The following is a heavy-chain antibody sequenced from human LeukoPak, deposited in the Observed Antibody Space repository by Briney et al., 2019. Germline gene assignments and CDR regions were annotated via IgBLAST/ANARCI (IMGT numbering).Heavy chain of an antibody. CDR2: IYYTGKI. V-gene: IGHV4-59*08. CDR1: GGSINSHY. CDR3: VRRDTGWNYFDY. D-gene: IGHD6-19*01. Sequence: SETLSLTCAVSGGSINSHYWGWIRQPPGKGLQWIGDIYYTGKINYNPSLKSRVTITLDTSKDHLSLNLTSVVAVDTAIYYCVRRDTGWNYFDYWGQGILVTVSS. J-gene: IGHJ4*02.